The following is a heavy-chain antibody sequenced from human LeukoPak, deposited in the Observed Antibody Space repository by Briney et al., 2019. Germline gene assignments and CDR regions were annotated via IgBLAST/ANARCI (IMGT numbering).Heavy chain of an antibody. CDR3: ARAREYGDYFDY. Sequence: SETLPLTCTVSVSGDSISNYYWSWIRQPAGKGLEWIGRIFTSCTTNYNPSLKSRVTMSVDTSKNQFSLKVSSVTAADTAVYHCARAREYGDYFDYWGQGTLVTVSS. V-gene: IGHV4-4*07. D-gene: IGHD4-17*01. CDR2: IFTSCTT. CDR1: GDSISNYY. J-gene: IGHJ4*02.